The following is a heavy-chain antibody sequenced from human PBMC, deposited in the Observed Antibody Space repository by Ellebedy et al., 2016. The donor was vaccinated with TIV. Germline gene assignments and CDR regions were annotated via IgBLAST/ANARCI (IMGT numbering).Heavy chain of an antibody. V-gene: IGHV3-23*01. CDR2: ISFSGGST. CDR3: AKDEGSTVVSKGRDY. J-gene: IGHJ4*02. CDR1: GFTFSDSA. Sequence: GESLKISCAASGFTFSDSAMSWVRQAPGKGLHWVSSISFSGGSTAYADSVKGRFTISRDNSNNIVYLQMNSLRAEDTAVYFCAKDEGSTVVSKGRDYWGQGTLVTVSP. D-gene: IGHD4-23*01.